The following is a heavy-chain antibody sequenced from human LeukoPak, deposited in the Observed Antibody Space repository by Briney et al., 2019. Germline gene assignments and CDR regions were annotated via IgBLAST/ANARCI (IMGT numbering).Heavy chain of an antibody. CDR2: INHSGST. CDR3: ARVRIMAKYYYDSSGYKSHDP. V-gene: IGHV4-34*01. D-gene: IGHD3-22*01. CDR1: GGSFSGYY. Sequence: SETLSLTCAVYGGSFSGYYWSWIRQPPGKGLEWIGEINHSGSTNYNPSLKSRVTISVDTSKNQFSLTLSSVTAADTAVYYCARVRIMAKYYYDSSGYKSHDPWGQGTLVTVSS. J-gene: IGHJ5*02.